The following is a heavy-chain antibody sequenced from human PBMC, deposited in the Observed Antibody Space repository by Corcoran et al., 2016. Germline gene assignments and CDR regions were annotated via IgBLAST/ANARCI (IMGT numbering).Heavy chain of an antibody. CDR2: ISYDGSNK. Sequence: QVQLVESGGGVVQPGRSLRLSCAASGFTFSSYGMHWVRQAPGKGLEGVAIISYDGSNKYYADSVKGRFTISRDNSKNTLYLQMNSLRAEDTAVYYCAKELSGSYGYWGQGTLVTVSS. CDR1: GFTFSSYG. D-gene: IGHD1-26*01. J-gene: IGHJ4*02. V-gene: IGHV3-30*18. CDR3: AKELSGSYGY.